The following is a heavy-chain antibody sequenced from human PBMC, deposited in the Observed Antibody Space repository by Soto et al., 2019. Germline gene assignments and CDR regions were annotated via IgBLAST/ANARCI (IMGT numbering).Heavy chain of an antibody. V-gene: IGHV3-15*07. Sequence: PGGSLRLSCAASGFIFSHAWFHWVRQPPGKGLELVGRVKNNGGATDYAASVIGRFTISRDDSKDTVYLQMSSLRTEDTAMYYCAADLGPAYDSNNWFDAWGQGTLVTVSS. CDR3: AADLGPAYDSNNWFDA. CDR1: GFIFSHAW. J-gene: IGHJ5*02. CDR2: VKNNGGAT. D-gene: IGHD2-21*01.